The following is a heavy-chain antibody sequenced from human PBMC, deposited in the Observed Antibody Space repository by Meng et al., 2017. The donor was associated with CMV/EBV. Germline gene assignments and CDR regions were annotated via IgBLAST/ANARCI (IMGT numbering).Heavy chain of an antibody. V-gene: IGHV3-48*03. Sequence: GESLKISCAASGFAFSSHEMSWVRQTPGKGLEWISYIDTSGNTIYYADSVKGRFTISRDNVKSSLYLLMESLRAEDTAVYYCARIFCTTTDCYYDYWGRGTLVTVSS. J-gene: IGHJ4*02. CDR3: ARIFCTTTDCYYDY. CDR2: IDTSGNTI. D-gene: IGHD2-8*01. CDR1: GFAFSSHE.